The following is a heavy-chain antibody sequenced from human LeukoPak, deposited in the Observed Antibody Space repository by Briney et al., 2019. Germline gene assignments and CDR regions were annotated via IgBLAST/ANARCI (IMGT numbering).Heavy chain of an antibody. D-gene: IGHD3-9*01. CDR2: IRCDGSEE. V-gene: IGHV3-30*02. CDR3: ARDPTGYPGGDI. Sequence: QPGGSLRLSCAASGFTFSSYGMHWVRQAPGKGLEWVTFIRCDGSEERYADSVKGRLTISIDNFKNTLYLQMNSLRSEDTAVYYCARDPTGYPGGDIWGQGTMVIVSS. J-gene: IGHJ3*02. CDR1: GFTFSSYG.